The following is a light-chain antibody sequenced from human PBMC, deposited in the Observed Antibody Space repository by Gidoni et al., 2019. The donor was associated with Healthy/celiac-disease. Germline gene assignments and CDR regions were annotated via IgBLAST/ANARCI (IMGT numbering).Light chain of an antibody. CDR3: QQYGSAPYT. CDR2: GAS. J-gene: IGKJ2*01. Sequence: ETVLTQSPGTLSLSPGERATLPCSASQSVSSSYLAWYQQKPGQAPRLLIYGASSRATGIPDRFSGSGSGTDFTLTISRLEPEDFAVYYCQQYGSAPYTFGQXTKLEIK. CDR1: QSVSSSY. V-gene: IGKV3-20*01.